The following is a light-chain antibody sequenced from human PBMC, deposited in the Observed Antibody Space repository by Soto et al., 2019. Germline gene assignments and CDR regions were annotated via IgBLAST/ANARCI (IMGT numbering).Light chain of an antibody. CDR2: DAS. CDR1: QSVSSY. V-gene: IGKV3-11*01. CDR3: QQRSNGFT. J-gene: IGKJ3*01. Sequence: EIVLTQSPATLSLSPGDRATLSCRASQSVSSYLAWYQQKPGQAPRLLIYDASNRATGIPARCSGSGSGTDFTLTISRLEPEDFAVYYCQQRSNGFTFGPGTKVDIK.